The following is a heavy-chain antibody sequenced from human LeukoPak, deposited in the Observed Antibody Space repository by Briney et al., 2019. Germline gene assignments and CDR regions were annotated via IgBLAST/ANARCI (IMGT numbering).Heavy chain of an antibody. D-gene: IGHD2-2*01. CDR2: INHSGST. Sequence: PSETLSLTCAVYGGSFSGYYWSWIRQPPGKGLEWIGEINHSGSTNYNPSLKSRVTISVDTSKNQFSLKLSSVTAADTAVYYCARSRRYQLLRHAFDIWGQGTMVTVPS. V-gene: IGHV4-34*01. J-gene: IGHJ3*02. CDR1: GGSFSGYY. CDR3: ARSRRYQLLRHAFDI.